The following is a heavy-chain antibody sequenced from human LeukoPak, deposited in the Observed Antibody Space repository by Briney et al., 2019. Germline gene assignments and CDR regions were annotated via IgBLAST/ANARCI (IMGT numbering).Heavy chain of an antibody. CDR1: GFSFSRYW. D-gene: IGHD1-26*01. J-gene: IGHJ4*02. CDR3: AYRNNFEY. Sequence: GGSLRLSCAASGFSFSRYWMNWVRQPPGKGLEWVDSIKADGSERYYVDSVKGRFTISRDDAKRTVDLQMDNLRAEYTAIYYCAYRNNFEYWGQGALVTVSS. CDR2: IKADGSER. V-gene: IGHV3-7*05.